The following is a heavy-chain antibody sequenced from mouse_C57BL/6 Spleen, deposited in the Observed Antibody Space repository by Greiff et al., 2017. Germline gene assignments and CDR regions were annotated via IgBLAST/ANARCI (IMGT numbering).Heavy chain of an antibody. CDR2: IHPNSGST. CDR3: AGGHYYGSSYWYFDV. J-gene: IGHJ1*03. D-gene: IGHD1-1*01. CDR1: GYTFTSYW. V-gene: IGHV1-64*01. Sequence: VQLQQPGAELVKPGASVKLSCKASGYTFTSYWMHWVKQRPGQGLEWIGMIHPNSGSTNYNEKFKSKATLTVDKSSSTAYMQLSSLTSEDSAVYYCAGGHYYGSSYWYFDVWGTGTTVTVSS.